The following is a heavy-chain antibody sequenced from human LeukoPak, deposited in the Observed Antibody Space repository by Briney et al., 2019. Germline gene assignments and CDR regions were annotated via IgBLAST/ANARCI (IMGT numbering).Heavy chain of an antibody. CDR1: GFTVSSNY. Sequence: PGGSLRLSCAASGFTVSSNYMSWVRQAPGKGLEWVSVIYSGGSTYYADSVKGRFTISRDNSKNTLYLQMNSLRAEDTAVYYCARDRHDYVWGSYPGGYWGQGTLVTVSS. J-gene: IGHJ4*02. D-gene: IGHD3-16*02. V-gene: IGHV3-66*01. CDR2: IYSGGST. CDR3: ARDRHDYVWGSYPGGY.